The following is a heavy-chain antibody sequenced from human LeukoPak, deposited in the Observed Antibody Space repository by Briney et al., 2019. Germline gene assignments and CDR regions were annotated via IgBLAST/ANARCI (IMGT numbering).Heavy chain of an antibody. Sequence: PGGSLRLSCAASGFTFSSYAMSWVRQAPGKGLEWVSAISGSGGSTYYADSVKGRFTISRDNSKNTLYLQMNSLRAEDTAVYYCAKDGGEWGSYYNYYFDYWGQGTLVTVSS. V-gene: IGHV3-23*01. CDR3: AKDGGEWGSYYNYYFDY. J-gene: IGHJ4*02. CDR2: ISGSGGST. D-gene: IGHD3-10*01. CDR1: GFTFSSYA.